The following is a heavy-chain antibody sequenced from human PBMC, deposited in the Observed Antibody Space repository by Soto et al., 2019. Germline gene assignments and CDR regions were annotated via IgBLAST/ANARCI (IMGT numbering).Heavy chain of an antibody. D-gene: IGHD3-3*01. CDR2: ISAYNGNT. J-gene: IGHJ3*02. V-gene: IGHV1-18*01. CDR1: GYTFTSYG. CDR3: ARDAYYDFWSGYYTGAGAFDI. Sequence: QVQLVQSGAEVKKPGASVKVSCKASGYTFTSYGISWVRQAPGQGLEWMGWISAYNGNTNYAQKLQGRVTMTTDTSTSTAYMERRSVRSDDTAVYYCARDAYYDFWSGYYTGAGAFDIWGQGTMVTVSS.